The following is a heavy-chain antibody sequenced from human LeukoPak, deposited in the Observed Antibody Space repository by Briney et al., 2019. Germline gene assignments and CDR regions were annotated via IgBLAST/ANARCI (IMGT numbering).Heavy chain of an antibody. CDR3: ACHCSCFSCSFVY. CDR2: INPVDSGT. J-gene: IGHJ4*02. Sequence: GESLQISSYASGCAISSYWIGWGRQMPGKGLEWMGIINPVDSGTRYSPSFQGQVTISADKSISTAYLQWSSLKASDSAMYYCACHCSCFSCSFVYWGQGTLVTVSA. V-gene: IGHV5-51*01. CDR1: GCAISSYW. D-gene: IGHD2-2*01.